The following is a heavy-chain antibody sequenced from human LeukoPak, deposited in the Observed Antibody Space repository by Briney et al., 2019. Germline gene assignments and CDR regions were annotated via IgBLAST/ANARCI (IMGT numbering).Heavy chain of an antibody. J-gene: IGHJ4*02. CDR2: FYDTRSP. D-gene: IGHD3-10*01. Sequence: PSETLSLTCTVSVGSISLYYWIWIRQPPGKGLEWIGYFYDTRSPKYNPSLERRVTISVDMSRTQFSLNLTSVTAADTAVYYCARGRGSLTYWGQGTLATVSS. CDR1: VGSISLYY. CDR3: ARGRGSLTY. V-gene: IGHV4-59*01.